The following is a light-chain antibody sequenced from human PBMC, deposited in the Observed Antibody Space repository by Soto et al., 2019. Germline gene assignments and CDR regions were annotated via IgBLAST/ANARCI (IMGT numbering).Light chain of an antibody. V-gene: IGKV1-9*01. CDR2: AAS. CDR1: QGISSY. J-gene: IGKJ5*01. CDR3: QQLNSPIT. Sequence: IQLTLSPSSLSASVGDRVTITFRASQGISSYLAWYQQKPGNAPKLLIYAASTLQSGVPSRFSGSGSGTDFTLTISSLQPEDFATYYCQQLNSPITFGQGTRLE.